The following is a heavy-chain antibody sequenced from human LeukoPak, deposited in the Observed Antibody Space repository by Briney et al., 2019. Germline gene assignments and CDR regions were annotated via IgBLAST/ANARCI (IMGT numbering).Heavy chain of an antibody. Sequence: PGGSLRLSCAASGFTFSSYSMNWVRQAPGRGLEWVSSISSSSSYIYYADSVKGRFTISRDNAKNPLYLQMNSLRAEDTAVYYCARDPRVVVTAVLRGNYSMDVWGKGTTVTVSS. J-gene: IGHJ6*03. CDR2: ISSSSSYI. CDR1: GFTFSSYS. V-gene: IGHV3-21*01. CDR3: ARDPRVVVTAVLRGNYSMDV. D-gene: IGHD2-21*02.